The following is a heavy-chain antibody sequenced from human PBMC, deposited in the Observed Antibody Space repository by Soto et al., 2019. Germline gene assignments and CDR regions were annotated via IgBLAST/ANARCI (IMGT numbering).Heavy chain of an antibody. CDR2: ISYDGSNK. J-gene: IGHJ6*02. CDR3: AKSSGFLEWLFTDYYYYGMDV. V-gene: IGHV3-30*18. Sequence: QVQLVESGGGVVQPGRSLRLSCAASGFTFSSYGMHWVRQAPGKGLEWVAVISYDGSNKYYADSVKGRFTISRDNSKNTRYLQMNSLRAEDTAVYYCAKSSGFLEWLFTDYYYYGMDVWGQGTTVTVSS. CDR1: GFTFSSYG. D-gene: IGHD3-3*01.